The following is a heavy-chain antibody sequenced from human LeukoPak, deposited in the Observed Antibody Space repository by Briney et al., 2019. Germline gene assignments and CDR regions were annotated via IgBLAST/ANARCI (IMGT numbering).Heavy chain of an antibody. D-gene: IGHD6-19*01. V-gene: IGHV1-69*04. CDR1: GGTFSSYA. CDR2: IIPILGIA. Sequence: SVTVSCKATGGTFSSYAFSWVRQAPGQGLEWMGRIIPILGIANYAQKFQGRVTITADKSTSTAYMELSSLRSEDTAVYYCARAKAVAGTGGDYWGQGTLVTVSS. J-gene: IGHJ4*02. CDR3: ARAKAVAGTGGDY.